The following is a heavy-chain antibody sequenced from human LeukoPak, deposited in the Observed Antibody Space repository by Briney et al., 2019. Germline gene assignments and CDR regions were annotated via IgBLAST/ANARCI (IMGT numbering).Heavy chain of an antibody. D-gene: IGHD3-3*02. J-gene: IGHJ4*02. CDR1: GGSISSGGYY. CDR3: ARAGPFSPNYFDY. Sequence: SETLSLTCTVSGGSISSGGYYWSWIRQHPGKGLEWIGYIYYNGSTYYNPSLKSRVTISVDTSKNQFSLKLSSVTAADTAVYYCARAGPFSPNYFDYWGQGTLVTVSS. CDR2: IYYNGST. V-gene: IGHV4-31*03.